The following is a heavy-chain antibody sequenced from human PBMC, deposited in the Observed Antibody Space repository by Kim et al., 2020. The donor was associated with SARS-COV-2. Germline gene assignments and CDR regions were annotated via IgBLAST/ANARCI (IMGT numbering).Heavy chain of an antibody. CDR2: IYYSEST. CDR1: GGSISSHNYY. CDR3: ARVGKGSHRYQRRFDN. J-gene: IGHJ4*01. D-gene: IGHD1-1*01. Sequence: SETLSLTCTVSGGSISSHNYYWSWIRQYPGKGLEWIAYIYYSESTYYNPSLESRLTISIDTSQNQFSLRLSSVTAADTAVYYCARVGKGSHRYQRRFDN. V-gene: IGHV4-31*03.